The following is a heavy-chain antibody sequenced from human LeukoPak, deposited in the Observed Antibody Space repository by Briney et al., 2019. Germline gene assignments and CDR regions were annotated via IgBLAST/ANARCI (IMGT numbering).Heavy chain of an antibody. CDR2: INPNSGGT. CDR1: GYTFTDYF. V-gene: IGHV1-2*02. J-gene: IGHJ4*02. Sequence: ASVKVSCKASGYTFTDYFVHWVRQAPGQGLEWMGWINPNSGGTNYAQKFQGRVTMTRDTSISTAFMELSRLRSDDTAVYYCARDIVTERGYCSGGRCYFDYWGQGTLVTVSS. D-gene: IGHD2-15*01. CDR3: ARDIVTERGYCSGGRCYFDY.